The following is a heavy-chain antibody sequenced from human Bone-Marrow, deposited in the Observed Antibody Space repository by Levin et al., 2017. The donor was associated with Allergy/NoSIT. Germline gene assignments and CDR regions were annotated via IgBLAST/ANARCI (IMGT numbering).Heavy chain of an antibody. J-gene: IGHJ4*02. Sequence: LSLTCAASGFTFHNYVMNWVRQAPGKGLEWVSAIYGSGGGTFYADSVRGRFTVSRDNSKDTLFLQMDSLRVEDTAVYYCAKDGGGNPPGEDYWGQGTLVTVSS. CDR3: AKDGGGNPPGEDY. D-gene: IGHD1-1*01. CDR2: IYGSGGGT. CDR1: GFTFHNYV. V-gene: IGHV3-23*01.